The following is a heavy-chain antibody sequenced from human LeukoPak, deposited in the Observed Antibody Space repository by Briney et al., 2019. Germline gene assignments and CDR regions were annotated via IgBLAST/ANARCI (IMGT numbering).Heavy chain of an antibody. D-gene: IGHD4-17*01. J-gene: IGHJ2*01. CDR1: GFIFSSYE. CDR3: ARSSTVTGAGYFGL. V-gene: IGHV3-48*03. Sequence: GGSLRLSCAASGFIFSSYEMNWVRQAPGKGLEWVSYISSSGNTIYYADSVKGRFTISRDNSKNTLSLQMNSLSAEDTAVYYCARSSTVTGAGYFGLWGRGTLVTVSS. CDR2: ISSSGNTI.